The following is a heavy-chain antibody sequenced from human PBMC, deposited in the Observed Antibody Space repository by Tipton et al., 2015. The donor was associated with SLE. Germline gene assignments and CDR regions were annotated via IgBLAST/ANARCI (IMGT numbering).Heavy chain of an antibody. Sequence: TLSLTCAVYGESFSGYYWTWIRQPPGKGLEWIGEINHTGSTNNNPSLKSRVTISVDTSKNQFSLKLSSVTAADTAVYYCARLPTGFPNWFDPWGQGTLVTVSS. CDR2: INHTGST. CDR3: ARLPTGFPNWFDP. J-gene: IGHJ5*02. CDR1: GESFSGYY. V-gene: IGHV4-34*01. D-gene: IGHD4-17*01.